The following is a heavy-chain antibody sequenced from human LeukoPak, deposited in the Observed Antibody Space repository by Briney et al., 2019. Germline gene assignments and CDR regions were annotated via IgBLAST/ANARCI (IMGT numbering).Heavy chain of an antibody. J-gene: IGHJ5*02. D-gene: IGHD3-9*01. V-gene: IGHV1-69*13. CDR3: ARELRYFDWLFQGWFDP. CDR2: IIPIFGTP. Sequence: ASVKVSCKASGGTFSSYTISWVRQAPGQGPEWMGGIIPIFGTPNYAQKFQGRVTITADESTSTAYMELSSLRSEDTAIYYCARELRYFDWLFQGWFDPWGQGTLVTVSS. CDR1: GGTFSSYT.